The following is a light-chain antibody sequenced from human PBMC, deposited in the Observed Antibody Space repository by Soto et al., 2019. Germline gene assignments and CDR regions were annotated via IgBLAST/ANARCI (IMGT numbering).Light chain of an antibody. CDR3: QQYDDWPMYT. V-gene: IGKV3-15*01. J-gene: IGKJ2*01. CDR2: GTS. CDR1: QSVSDN. Sequence: EILMTQSPATLSVSPGERVTLSCRASQSVSDNLAWYQHKPGQAPRLLIYGTSTRATGIQARFRGSGSGTEFTLTISSLQSEDFAVYYCQQYDDWPMYTFGQGTKLEIK.